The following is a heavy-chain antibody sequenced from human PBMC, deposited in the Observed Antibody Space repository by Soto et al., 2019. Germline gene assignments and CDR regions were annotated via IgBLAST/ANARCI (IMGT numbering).Heavy chain of an antibody. CDR2: IIPIFGTA. CDR3: ARGGGSDTGNWFDP. D-gene: IGHD1-26*01. V-gene: IGHV1-69*01. CDR1: GGTFSSYA. Sequence: QVQLVQSGAEVKKPGSSVKVSCKSSGGTFSSYAISWVRQAPGQGLAGMGGIIPIFGTANYAQKFQGRVTITADESTSTAYMELSSLRSEDTAVYYCARGGGSDTGNWFDPWGQGTLVTVSS. J-gene: IGHJ5*02.